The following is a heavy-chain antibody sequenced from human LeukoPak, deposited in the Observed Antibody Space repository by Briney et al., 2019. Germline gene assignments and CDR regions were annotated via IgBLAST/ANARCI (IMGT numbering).Heavy chain of an antibody. Sequence: GSLRLSCAASGFTVSSNYMRWVRQAPGKGLEWVSVIYSGGSTYYADSVKGRFTISRDNSKNTLYLQMNSLRAEDTAVYYCARRSSGSYYNSAHFDYWGQGTLVTVSS. CDR1: GFTVSSNY. V-gene: IGHV3-66*01. CDR2: IYSGGST. CDR3: ARRSSGSYYNSAHFDY. D-gene: IGHD3-10*01. J-gene: IGHJ4*02.